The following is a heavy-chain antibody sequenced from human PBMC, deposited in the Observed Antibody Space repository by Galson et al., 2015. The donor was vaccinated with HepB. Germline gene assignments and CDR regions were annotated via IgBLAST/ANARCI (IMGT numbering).Heavy chain of an antibody. CDR3: AKAIYGDYGDGVY. D-gene: IGHD4-17*01. CDR2: ISYDGSNK. V-gene: IGHV3-30*18. CDR1: GFTFSSYG. J-gene: IGHJ4*02. Sequence: SLRLSCAASGFTFSSYGMHWVRQAPGKGLEWVAVISYDGSNKYYADSVKGRFTISRDNSKNTLYLQMNSLRAEDTAVYYCAKAIYGDYGDGVYWGQGTLVTVSS.